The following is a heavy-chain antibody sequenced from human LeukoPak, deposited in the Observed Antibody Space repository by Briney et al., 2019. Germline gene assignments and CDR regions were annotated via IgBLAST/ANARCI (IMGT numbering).Heavy chain of an antibody. Sequence: SETLSLTCTVSGGSVSSGSYYWSWIRQPPGKGQEWIGYIYYSGSTNYNPSLKSRVTISVDTSKNQFSLKLSSVTAADTAVYYCARVRSTVTTSYFDYWGQGTLVTVSS. CDR3: ARVRSTVTTSYFDY. CDR1: GGSVSSGSYY. CDR2: IYYSGST. J-gene: IGHJ4*02. D-gene: IGHD4-17*01. V-gene: IGHV4-61*01.